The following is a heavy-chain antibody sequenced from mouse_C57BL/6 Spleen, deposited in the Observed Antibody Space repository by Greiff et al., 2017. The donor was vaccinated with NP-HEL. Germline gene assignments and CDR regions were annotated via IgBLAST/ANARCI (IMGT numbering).Heavy chain of an antibody. V-gene: IGHV5-6*01. D-gene: IGHD1-1*01. CDR2: ISSGGSYT. CDR3: ARPFTTVVAYYAMDY. J-gene: IGHJ4*01. Sequence: EVQGVESGGDLVKPGGSLKLSCAASGFTFSSYGMSWVRQTPDKRLEWVATISSGGSYTYYPDSVKGRFTISRDNAKNTLYLQMSSLKSEDTAMYYCARPFTTVVAYYAMDYWGQRTSVTVSS. CDR1: GFTFSSYG.